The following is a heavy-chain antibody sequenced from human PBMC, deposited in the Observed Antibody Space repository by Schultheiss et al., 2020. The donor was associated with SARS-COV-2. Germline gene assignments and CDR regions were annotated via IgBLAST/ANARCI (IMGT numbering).Heavy chain of an antibody. D-gene: IGHD4-11*01. CDR2: ISWNSGSI. CDR1: GFTFDDYA. J-gene: IGHJ6*02. V-gene: IGHV3-9*01. Sequence: GGSLRLSCAASGFTFDDYAMHWVRQAPGKGLEWVSGISWNSGSIGYADSVKGRFTISRDNAKNTLYLQMNSLRAEDTAVYYCARDGKDYRSYYYYYGMDVWGQGTTVTVSS. CDR3: ARDGKDYRSYYYYYGMDV.